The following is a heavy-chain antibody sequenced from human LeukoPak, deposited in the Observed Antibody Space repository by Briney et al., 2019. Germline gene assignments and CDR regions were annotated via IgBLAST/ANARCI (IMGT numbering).Heavy chain of an antibody. D-gene: IGHD4-17*01. V-gene: IGHV1-69*05. Sequence: GSSVKVSCKASGGTFSSYAISWVRQAPGQGLEWMGGIITIFGTANYVQKFQCRVTITTDESTTTAYMELSSLRSEDTAVYYCARDGRGDGDNGVYDAFDIWGQGTMVTVSS. CDR3: ARDGRGDGDNGVYDAFDI. CDR2: IITIFGTA. CDR1: GGTFSSYA. J-gene: IGHJ3*02.